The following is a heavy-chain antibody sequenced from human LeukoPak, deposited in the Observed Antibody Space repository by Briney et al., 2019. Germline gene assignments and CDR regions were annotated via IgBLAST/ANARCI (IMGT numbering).Heavy chain of an antibody. CDR3: AKIERITMVRGAPYFDY. D-gene: IGHD3-10*01. Sequence: GGSLRLSCAASGFAFSSYAMSWVRQAPGKGLEWVSAISGSGGSTYYADSVKGRFTISRDNSKNTLYLQMNSLRAEDTAVYYCAKIERITMVRGAPYFDYWGQGTLVTVSS. CDR2: ISGSGGST. CDR1: GFAFSSYA. V-gene: IGHV3-23*01. J-gene: IGHJ4*02.